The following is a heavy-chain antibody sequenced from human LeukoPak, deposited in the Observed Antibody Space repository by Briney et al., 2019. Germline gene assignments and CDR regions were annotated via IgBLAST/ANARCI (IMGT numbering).Heavy chain of an antibody. Sequence: GGSLRLSCAASGFTVSNNYINWVRQAPGKGLEWVSAISGSGGSTYYADSVKGRFTISRDNSKNTLYLQMNSLRAEDTAVYYCARDRAFDIWGQGTMVTVSS. J-gene: IGHJ3*02. CDR3: ARDRAFDI. CDR1: GFTVSNNY. CDR2: ISGSGGST. V-gene: IGHV3-23*01.